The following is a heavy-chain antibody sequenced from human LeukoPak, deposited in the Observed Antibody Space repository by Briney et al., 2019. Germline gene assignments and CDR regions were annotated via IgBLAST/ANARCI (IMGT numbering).Heavy chain of an antibody. Sequence: SETLSLTCTVSGGSISSGSYYWRWLRQPAGKGLEWIGRIYTSGSTNYNPSLKSRVTISVDTSKNQFSLKLSSVTAADTAVYYCARDHRDYYYYYMDVWGKGTTVTVSS. D-gene: IGHD5-24*01. J-gene: IGHJ6*03. CDR3: ARDHRDYYYYYMDV. CDR2: IYTSGST. CDR1: GGSISSGSYY. V-gene: IGHV4-61*02.